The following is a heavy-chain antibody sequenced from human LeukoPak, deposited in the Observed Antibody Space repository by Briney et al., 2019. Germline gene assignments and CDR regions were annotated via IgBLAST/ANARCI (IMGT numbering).Heavy chain of an antibody. J-gene: IGHJ3*02. CDR1: GYSISSGYY. V-gene: IGHV4-38-2*01. Sequence: SETLSLTCAVSGYSISSGYYWGWIRQPPGKGLEWIGSIYHSGSTYYNPSLKSRVTISVDTSKNQFSLKLSSVTAADTAAYYCASPPTSSGSYYDDASDIWGQGTMVTVSS. D-gene: IGHD1-26*01. CDR3: ASPPTSSGSYYDDASDI. CDR2: IYHSGST.